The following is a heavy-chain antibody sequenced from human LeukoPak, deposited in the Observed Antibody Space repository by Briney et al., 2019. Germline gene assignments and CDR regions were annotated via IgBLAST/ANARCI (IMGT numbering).Heavy chain of an antibody. CDR3: AREAYRYDSLTRPYYFDY. J-gene: IGHJ4*02. CDR1: GGSIRSYY. Sequence: SETLSLTCTVSGGSIRSYYWSWIRQPPGKGLEWIGYIYYSGSTNYNPSLKSRVTISVDTSKNQFSLKLSSVTAADTAVYYCAREAYRYDSLTRPYYFDYWGQGTLVTVSS. V-gene: IGHV4-59*12. CDR2: IYYSGST. D-gene: IGHD3-22*01.